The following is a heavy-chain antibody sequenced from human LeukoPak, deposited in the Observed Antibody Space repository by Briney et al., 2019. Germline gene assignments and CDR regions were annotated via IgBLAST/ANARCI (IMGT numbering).Heavy chain of an antibody. Sequence: ASVKVSCKASGYTFTSYYMHWVRQAPGQGLEWMGIINPSGGSTSYAQKFQGRVTMTRDTSTSTVYMELSSLRFEDTAVYYCARDPRSNNHYYHVNWFDPWGQGTLVTVSS. CDR3: ARDPRSNNHYYHVNWFDP. CDR2: INPSGGST. D-gene: IGHD1-14*01. V-gene: IGHV1-46*01. J-gene: IGHJ5*02. CDR1: GYTFTSYY.